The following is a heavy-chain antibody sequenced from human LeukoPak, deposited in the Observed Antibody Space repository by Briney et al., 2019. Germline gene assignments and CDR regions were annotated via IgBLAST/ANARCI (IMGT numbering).Heavy chain of an antibody. V-gene: IGHV1-18*01. CDR2: IRPSTGDT. J-gene: IGHJ4*02. CDR1: GYTFTSHG. Sequence: ASVKVSCKASGYTFTSHGISWVRQAPGQGLEWTGWIRPSTGDTDYALNLQGRVTLTTDTSTSTAYMELRSLRSDDTAVYYCARVRDYLFDYWGQGTLVTVSS. CDR3: ARVRDYLFDY. D-gene: IGHD2/OR15-2a*01.